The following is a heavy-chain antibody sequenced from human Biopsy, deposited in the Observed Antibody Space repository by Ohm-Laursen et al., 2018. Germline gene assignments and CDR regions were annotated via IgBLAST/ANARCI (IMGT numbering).Heavy chain of an antibody. V-gene: IGHV4-59*01. CDR1: GGSIGSFF. CDR3: ARVGAGAPSIDYFDY. J-gene: IGHJ4*02. Sequence: SETLSLTCTVSGGSIGSFFWSWIRQPPGKGLEWIGYIYYSGSTNYNPSLRSRVIISVDRSKNQFSLELSSVTAADTAVYYCARVGAGAPSIDYFDYWGQGALVTVSS. D-gene: IGHD1-26*01. CDR2: IYYSGST.